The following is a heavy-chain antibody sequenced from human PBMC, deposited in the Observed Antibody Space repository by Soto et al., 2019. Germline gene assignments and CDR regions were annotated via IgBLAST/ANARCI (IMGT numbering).Heavy chain of an antibody. J-gene: IGHJ4*02. CDR2: IHYNGST. V-gene: IGHV4-30-4*01. D-gene: IGHD3-10*01. Sequence: QVQLQESGPGLVQPSQTLSLTCAVSGASISSGGAYYWSWIRQSPGKGLEWIGYIHYNGSTYYNSSLKSRVTMSVDTAKNRFSLKVSSVTAADTAVYYCARSPKGLGNFDYWGQGTLVTVSS. CDR1: GASISSGGAYY. CDR3: ARSPKGLGNFDY.